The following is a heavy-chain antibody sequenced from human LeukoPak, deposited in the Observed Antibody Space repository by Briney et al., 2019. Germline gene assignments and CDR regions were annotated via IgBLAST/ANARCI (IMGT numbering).Heavy chain of an antibody. Sequence: GGSLRLSCAASGFTVSSNYMSWVRQAPGKGLEWVSVIYSGGSTYYADSVKGRFTISRDNSKNTLYLQMNSLRAEDTAVYYCARERPVIAVAGKGYYYYMDVWGKGTTVTIFS. CDR3: ARERPVIAVAGKGYYYYMDV. J-gene: IGHJ6*03. V-gene: IGHV3-53*01. D-gene: IGHD6-19*01. CDR2: IYSGGST. CDR1: GFTVSSNY.